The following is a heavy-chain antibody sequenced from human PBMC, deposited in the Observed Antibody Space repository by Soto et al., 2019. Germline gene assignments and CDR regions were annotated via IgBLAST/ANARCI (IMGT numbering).Heavy chain of an antibody. V-gene: IGHV3-23*01. D-gene: IGHD2-15*01. Sequence: EVQMLESGGYLVQPGGSLRVSCASGFTFSHYTMAWVRQAPGKGLDWVSGFSRSNGVAYYADSVEGRFTISRDNSKNTVFLQMNSLRAEDTAVYYCANGGLHGTIDGGLSYFHHWDKGTLVSVSS. CDR2: FSRSNGVA. CDR3: ANGGLHGTIDGGLSYFHH. CDR1: GFTFSHYT. J-gene: IGHJ4*02.